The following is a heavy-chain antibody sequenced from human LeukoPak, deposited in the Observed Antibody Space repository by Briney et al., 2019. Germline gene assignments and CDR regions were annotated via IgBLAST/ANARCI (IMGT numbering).Heavy chain of an antibody. J-gene: IGHJ4*02. CDR2: IYYSGST. V-gene: IGHV4-59*01. CDR3: APYDFWSGFYY. CDR1: GGSISSYY. Sequence: SETLSLTCTVSGGSISSYYWSWIPQPPGKGLEGIGYIYYSGSTNYNPSLKSRVTISVDTSKNQFSLKLSSVTAADTAVYYCAPYDFWSGFYYWGQGTLVTVSS. D-gene: IGHD3-3*01.